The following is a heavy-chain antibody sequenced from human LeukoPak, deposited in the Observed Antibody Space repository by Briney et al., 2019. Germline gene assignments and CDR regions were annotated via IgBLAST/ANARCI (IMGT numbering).Heavy chain of an antibody. Sequence: GVSLRLSCAASGFTFNFYAMSWVRQAPGKGPEWVSGISGSGSTTYYADSVKGRFTISRDNSKNTLYLQMNSLRVEDTAVYYCAKSSGSGPYFYGMDVWGHGTTVTVSS. CDR3: AKSSGSGPYFYGMDV. D-gene: IGHD3-10*01. CDR2: ISGSGSTT. CDR1: GFTFNFYA. V-gene: IGHV3-23*01. J-gene: IGHJ6*02.